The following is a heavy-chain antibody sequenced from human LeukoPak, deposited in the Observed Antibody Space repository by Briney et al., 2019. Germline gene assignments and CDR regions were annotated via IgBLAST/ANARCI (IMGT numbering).Heavy chain of an antibody. Sequence: PGGSLRLSCAASGFTFSSYGMHWVRQAPGKGLEWVAFIRYDGSNKYYADSVKGRFTISRDNSKNTLYLQMNSLRAEDTAVYYCANLDSSGYYTLVAFDIWGQGTMVTVSS. CDR1: GFTFSSYG. D-gene: IGHD3-22*01. CDR3: ANLDSSGYYTLVAFDI. CDR2: IRYDGSNK. J-gene: IGHJ3*02. V-gene: IGHV3-30*02.